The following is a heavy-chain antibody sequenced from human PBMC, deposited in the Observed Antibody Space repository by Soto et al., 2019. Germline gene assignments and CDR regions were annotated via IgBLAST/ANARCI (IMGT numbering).Heavy chain of an antibody. Sequence: GGSLRLSCAASGFTFSSYGMHWVRKAPGKGLEWVAVISYDGSNKYYADSVKGRFTISRDNSKNTLYLQMNSLRAEDTAVYYCAKHGARYDILTGPFGYYYGMDVWGQGTTVTVSS. CDR1: GFTFSSYG. CDR3: AKHGARYDILTGPFGYYYGMDV. V-gene: IGHV3-30*18. J-gene: IGHJ6*02. CDR2: ISYDGSNK. D-gene: IGHD3-9*01.